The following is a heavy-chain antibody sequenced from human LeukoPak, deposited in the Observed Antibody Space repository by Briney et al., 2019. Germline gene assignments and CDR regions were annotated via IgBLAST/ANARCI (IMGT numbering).Heavy chain of an antibody. CDR2: MNPNSGNT. J-gene: IGHJ4*02. CDR1: GYTFTSYD. V-gene: IGHV1-8*01. CDR3: AREGRREDFDY. Sequence: ASVKVSCKASGYTFTSYDINWVRQATGQGLEWMGWMNPNSGNTGYAQKFQGRVTMTRNTSISTAYMELRSLRSDDTAVYYCAREGRREDFDYWGQGTLVTVSS.